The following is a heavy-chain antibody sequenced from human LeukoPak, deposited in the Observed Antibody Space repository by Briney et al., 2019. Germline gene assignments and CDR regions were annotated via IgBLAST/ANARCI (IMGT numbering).Heavy chain of an antibody. Sequence: GGSLRLSCVDSGFTFSRYWMSWVRQAPGKGLEWVANIKQDGSEKHYVDSVKGRFTISRDNAKNSLYLQMNSLRAEDTAVYYCVRRAWSSGWVFDSWGQGTVVTVSS. CDR3: VRRAWSSGWVFDS. V-gene: IGHV3-7*01. CDR1: GFTFSRYW. J-gene: IGHJ4*02. D-gene: IGHD6-19*01. CDR2: IKQDGSEK.